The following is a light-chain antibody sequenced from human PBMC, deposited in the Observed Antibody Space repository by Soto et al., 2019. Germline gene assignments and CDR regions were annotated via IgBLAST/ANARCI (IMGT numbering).Light chain of an antibody. V-gene: IGKV3-11*01. CDR1: QALNTR. J-gene: IGKJ1*01. Sequence: EIVLTQSPATLSLFPGDRVTLSCRARQALNTRLAWYQHRPGQSPRLLIYQTSLGAAGIPARFSASGSGTDFTLTISDVQPEDFALYYCHQRQSWPRTFGQGTKVDIK. CDR3: HQRQSWPRT. CDR2: QTS.